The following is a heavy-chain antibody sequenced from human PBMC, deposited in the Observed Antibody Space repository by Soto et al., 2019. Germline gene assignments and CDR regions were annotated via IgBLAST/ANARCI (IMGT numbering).Heavy chain of an antibody. Sequence: QVQLQESGPGLVHASQTLSLTCTLSGASVSSAEHYWSWIRQPPGKGLEWIGYTYYSGGSYYTSSLQRRVSISVDTSQNQFSLKLTYGTAADTAVYYCARLSGYDPAGAADKWGPGILFSVSS. CDR1: GASVSSAEHY. CDR3: ARLSGYDPAGAADK. J-gene: IGHJ4*02. D-gene: IGHD5-12*01. V-gene: IGHV4-30-4*01. CDR2: TYYSGGS.